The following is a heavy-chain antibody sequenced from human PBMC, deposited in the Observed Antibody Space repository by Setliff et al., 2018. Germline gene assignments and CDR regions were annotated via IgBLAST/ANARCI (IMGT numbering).Heavy chain of an antibody. V-gene: IGHV4-39*02. D-gene: IGHD1-26*01. CDR1: GVSFSDYY. J-gene: IGHJ4*02. Sequence: SETLSLTCTVYGVSFSDYYWVWMRQPPGKRLEWIGSTYYNGTAYYNPSLQSRVAISVDTSKNYFSLDVSSVTAADTAVYFCARDNTIVGATDYWGQGTLVTVSS. CDR2: TYYNGTA. CDR3: ARDNTIVGATDY.